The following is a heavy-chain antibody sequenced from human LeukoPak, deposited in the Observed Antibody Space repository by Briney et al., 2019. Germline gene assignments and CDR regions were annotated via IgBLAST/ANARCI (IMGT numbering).Heavy chain of an antibody. CDR3: AKDFYDSSGYYWVDAFDI. CDR1: GFTFSSYG. V-gene: IGHV3-30*02. Sequence: GGSLRLSCAASGFTFSSYGMHRVRQAPGKGLEWVAFIRYDGSNKYYADSVKGRFTISRDNSKNTLYLQMNSLRAEDTAVYYCAKDFYDSSGYYWVDAFDIWGQGTMVTVSS. D-gene: IGHD3-22*01. CDR2: IRYDGSNK. J-gene: IGHJ3*02.